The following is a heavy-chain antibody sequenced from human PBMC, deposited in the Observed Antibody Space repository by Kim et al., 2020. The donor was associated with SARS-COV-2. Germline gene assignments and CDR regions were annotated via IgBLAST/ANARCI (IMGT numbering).Heavy chain of an antibody. V-gene: IGHV3-30*01. CDR3: ARDHRLQFDY. CDR2: K. Sequence: KYYADAVKGRFTISRDNSKNTLYLQMNSLRAEDTAVYYCARDHRLQFDYWGQGTLVTVSS. D-gene: IGHD4-4*01. J-gene: IGHJ4*02.